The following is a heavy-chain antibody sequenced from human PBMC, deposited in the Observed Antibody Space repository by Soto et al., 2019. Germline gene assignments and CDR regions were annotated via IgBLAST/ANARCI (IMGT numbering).Heavy chain of an antibody. Sequence: PGGSLRLSCAASGFTFSSYWMHWVRQAPGKGLVWVSRINSDGSSTSYADSVKGRFTISRDNAKNTLYLQMNSLRAEDTAVYYCATLYGSGSYYNGDPGTYDYWGQGTLVTVSS. CDR3: ATLYGSGSYYNGDPGTYDY. CDR1: GFTFSSYW. V-gene: IGHV3-74*01. CDR2: INSDGSST. J-gene: IGHJ4*02. D-gene: IGHD3-10*01.